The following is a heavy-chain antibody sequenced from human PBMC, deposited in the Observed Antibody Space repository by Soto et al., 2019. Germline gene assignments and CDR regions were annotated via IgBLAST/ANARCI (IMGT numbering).Heavy chain of an antibody. J-gene: IGHJ6*02. Sequence: SVKVSCKASGGTFSSYAISWVRQAPGQGLEWMGGIIPIFGAANYAQKFQGRVTITADKSTSTAYMELSSLRSEDTAVYYCARSRITGTGPYWYYYGMDVWGQGTTVTVSS. D-gene: IGHD1-7*01. CDR3: ARSRITGTGPYWYYYGMDV. V-gene: IGHV1-69*06. CDR1: GGTFSSYA. CDR2: IIPIFGAA.